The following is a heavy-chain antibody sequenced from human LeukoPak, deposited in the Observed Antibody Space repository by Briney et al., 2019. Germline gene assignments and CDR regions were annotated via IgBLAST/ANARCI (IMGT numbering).Heavy chain of an antibody. J-gene: IGHJ4*02. CDR1: GVSFSGYY. CDR3: ARGGRLRSITFDY. D-gene: IGHD4-17*01. V-gene: IGHV4-34*01. CDR2: INHSGST. Sequence: SETLSLTCAVYGVSFSGYYLSWIRQPSGKGPEWIGEINHSGSTNYNPSLKSRVTISVDTSKNQFSLKLSSVTAADTAVYYCARGGRLRSITFDYWGQGTLVTVSS.